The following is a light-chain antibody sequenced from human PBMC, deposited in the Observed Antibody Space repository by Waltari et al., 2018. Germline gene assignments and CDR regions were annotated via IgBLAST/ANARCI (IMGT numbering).Light chain of an antibody. CDR2: GAS. J-gene: IGKJ1*01. CDR3: QQYGSSTWT. V-gene: IGKV3-20*01. Sequence: EIVLRQSPGTLSLSPGERATLSCRASQSVTTSSLAWYQQKPGQAPRLLIYGASSRATDIPDRFGGSGSGRDFTLTISRLEPEDFAVYYCQQYGSSTWTFGQGTKVEVK. CDR1: QSVTTSS.